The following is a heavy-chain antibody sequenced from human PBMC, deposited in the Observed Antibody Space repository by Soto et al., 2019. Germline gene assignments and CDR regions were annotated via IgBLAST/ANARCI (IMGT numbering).Heavy chain of an antibody. CDR3: TTDAVNSYGPP. CDR1: GFTSSNAW. J-gene: IGHJ5*02. V-gene: IGHV3-15*07. Sequence: AGGSLRLSCAASGFTSSNAWMNWVRQAPGKGLEWVGRIKSKTDGGTTDYAAPVKGRFTISRDDSKNTLYLQMNSLKTEDTAVYYCTTDAVNSYGPPWGQGTLVTVSS. CDR2: IKSKTDGGTT. D-gene: IGHD5-18*01.